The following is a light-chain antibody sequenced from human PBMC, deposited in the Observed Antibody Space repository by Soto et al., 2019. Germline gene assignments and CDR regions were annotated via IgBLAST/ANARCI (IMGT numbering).Light chain of an antibody. V-gene: IGKV4-1*01. J-gene: IGKJ4*01. CDR2: WAS. Sequence: DIVMTQSPDSLAVSLGERATINCKSSQSILSSSNNKNYLSWFQQKPGQPPKLLISWASTRDSGVPDRFSGSGSGTDFTLTISSLQSEDVAVYYCQQYYTDPLTFGGGTKVEIK. CDR1: QSILSSSNNKNY. CDR3: QQYYTDPLT.